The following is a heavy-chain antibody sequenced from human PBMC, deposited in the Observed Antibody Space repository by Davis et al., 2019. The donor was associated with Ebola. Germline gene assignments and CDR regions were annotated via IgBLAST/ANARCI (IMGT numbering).Heavy chain of an antibody. D-gene: IGHD2-8*01. CDR3: ACYVLG. Sequence: GESLKISCAASGFTFSSYAMSWVRQAPGKGLQWVSAISGSGGSTYYADSVKGRFTISRDNAKNTLYLQVNSLRVEDTAVYYCACYVLGWGQGTLVTVSS. CDR1: GFTFSSYA. CDR2: ISGSGGST. V-gene: IGHV3-23*01. J-gene: IGHJ4*02.